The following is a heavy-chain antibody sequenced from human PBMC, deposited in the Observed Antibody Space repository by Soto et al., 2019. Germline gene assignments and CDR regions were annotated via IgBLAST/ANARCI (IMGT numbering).Heavy chain of an antibody. CDR1: GFSLNTYG. J-gene: IGHJ4*02. Sequence: VQLVESGGGVVHPGGSLRLCCVASGFSLNTYGIYWVRQSPGKGLQWMAQILYDGSKKHYADSVKGRFTITRDNSKNTVYLQTDSLRVDDTAMYYCVRDLALMADFWGQGTLVIVSS. V-gene: IGHV3-30*03. D-gene: IGHD2-8*01. CDR2: ILYDGSKK. CDR3: VRDLALMADF.